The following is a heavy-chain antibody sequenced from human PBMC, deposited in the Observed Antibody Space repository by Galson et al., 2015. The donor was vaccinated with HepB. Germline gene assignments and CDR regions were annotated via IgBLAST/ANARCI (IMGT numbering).Heavy chain of an antibody. J-gene: IGHJ4*02. CDR3: AKDSGWHLDY. CDR2: ISSNGGST. D-gene: IGHD6-19*01. CDR1: EFTFSSYA. Sequence: SLRLSCAASEFTFSSYAMHWVRQAPGRGLEYVSAISSNGGSTYYADSVKGRFTISRDNSKNTLYLQMSSLRAEDTAVYYCAKDSGWHLDYWGQGTLVTVSS. V-gene: IGHV3-64D*06.